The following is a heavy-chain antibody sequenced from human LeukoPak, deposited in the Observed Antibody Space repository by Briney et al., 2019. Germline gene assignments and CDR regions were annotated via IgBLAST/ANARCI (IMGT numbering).Heavy chain of an antibody. Sequence: GGSLRLSCAASGFTFSSYGMSWVRQAPGKGLEWVSAISGSGGSTYYADSVKGGFTISRDNSKNTLYLQMNSLRAEDTALYYCAKDQYSSSWTAMDVWGKGTTVTISS. CDR2: ISGSGGST. CDR1: GFTFSSYG. V-gene: IGHV3-23*01. CDR3: AKDQYSSSWTAMDV. J-gene: IGHJ6*03. D-gene: IGHD6-13*01.